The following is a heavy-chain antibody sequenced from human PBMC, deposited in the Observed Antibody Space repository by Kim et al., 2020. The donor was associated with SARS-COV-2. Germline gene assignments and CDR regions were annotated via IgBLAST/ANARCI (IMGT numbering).Heavy chain of an antibody. CDR2: TYYSGST. Sequence: SETLSLTCTVSGGSISSYSWSWIRQPPGKGLEWIGYTYYSGSTNYNHSLKSRVTISVDTSKNQFSLRLSSVTAADTAVYFCARDRIGYCSGTSCSLHFDYWGQRTLVTVSS. V-gene: IGHV4-59*01. CDR1: GGSISSYS. CDR3: ARDRIGYCSGTSCSLHFDY. J-gene: IGHJ4*02. D-gene: IGHD2-2*01.